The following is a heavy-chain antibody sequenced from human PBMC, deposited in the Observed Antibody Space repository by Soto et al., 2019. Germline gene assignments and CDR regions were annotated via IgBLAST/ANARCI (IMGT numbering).Heavy chain of an antibody. J-gene: IGHJ5*02. D-gene: IGHD3-10*01. CDR3: VRMRFGESNKPTNWFDP. V-gene: IGHV1-8*01. CDR2: MNPNSGNT. Sequence: QVQLVQSGSEVKQPGASVKVSCKASGYTFTNYDINWVRQATGQGLEWMGWMNPNSGNTGYAQKFQGRVTMTRNTSISTADMELSSLRSEDTAVYYCVRMRFGESNKPTNWFDPWGQGTLVTVSS. CDR1: GYTFTNYD.